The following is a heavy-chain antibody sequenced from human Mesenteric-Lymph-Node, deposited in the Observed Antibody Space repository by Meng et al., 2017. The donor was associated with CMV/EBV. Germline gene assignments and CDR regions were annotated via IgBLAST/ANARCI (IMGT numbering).Heavy chain of an antibody. CDR3: AGPVVPAATAADP. J-gene: IGHJ5*02. CDR2: ISSSSSYI. CDR1: GFTFSSYS. D-gene: IGHD2-2*01. Sequence: GGSLRLSCAASGFTFSSYSMNWVRQAPGKGLEWVSSISSSSSYIYYADSVKGRFTISRDNAKNSLYLQMNSLRAEDTAVYYCAGPVVPAATAADPWGQGTLVPSPQ. V-gene: IGHV3-21*01.